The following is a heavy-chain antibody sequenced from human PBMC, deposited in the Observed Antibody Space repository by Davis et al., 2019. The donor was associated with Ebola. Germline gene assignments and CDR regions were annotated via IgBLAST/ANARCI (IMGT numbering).Heavy chain of an antibody. J-gene: IGHJ6*02. D-gene: IGHD2-15*01. CDR2: INPSGGST. Sequence: AASVKVSCKAFGYTFTSYYIHWVRQAPGQGLEWMGIINPSGGSTSYAQKFQGRVTMTRDTSTSTVYMELSSLRSEDTAVYYCARGRCSGGSCYHYYYYGMDVWGQGTTVTVSS. V-gene: IGHV1-46*01. CDR1: GYTFTSYY. CDR3: ARGRCSGGSCYHYYYYGMDV.